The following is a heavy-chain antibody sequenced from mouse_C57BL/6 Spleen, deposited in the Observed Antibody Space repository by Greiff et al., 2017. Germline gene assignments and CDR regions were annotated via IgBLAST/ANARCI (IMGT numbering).Heavy chain of an antibody. Sequence: EVQGVESGGGLVKPGGSLKLSCAASGFTFSDYGMHWVRQAPEKGLEWVAYISSGSSTIYYADTLKGRFTISRDNANNTLFLQLTSLRSEDTAMYYCAKTAQATGAMDYWGQGTSVTVSA. CDR2: ISSGSSTI. CDR3: AKTAQATGAMDY. V-gene: IGHV5-17*01. CDR1: GFTFSDYG. D-gene: IGHD3-2*02. J-gene: IGHJ4*01.